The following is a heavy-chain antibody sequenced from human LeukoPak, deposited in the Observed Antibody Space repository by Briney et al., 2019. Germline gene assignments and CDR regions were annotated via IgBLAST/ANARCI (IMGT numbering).Heavy chain of an antibody. CDR1: GFTFSSYA. Sequence: WGSLRLSCAASGFTFSSYAMSWVRQAPGKGLEWVAAISGSGGSTYYAHSVKGRFTIPRDNSKNTLYLQMNSLRAEDTAVYYCAKERIVGAIVDYWGQGTLVTVSS. CDR3: AKERIVGAIVDY. CDR2: ISGSGGST. J-gene: IGHJ4*02. D-gene: IGHD1-26*01. V-gene: IGHV3-23*01.